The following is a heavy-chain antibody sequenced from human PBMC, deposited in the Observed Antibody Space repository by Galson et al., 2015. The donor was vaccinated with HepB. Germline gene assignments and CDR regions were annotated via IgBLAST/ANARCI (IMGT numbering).Heavy chain of an antibody. D-gene: IGHD5-12*01. CDR2: IIPIFGTA. CDR1: GYTFTSYG. Sequence: SVKVSCKASGYTFTSYGISWVRQAPGQGLEWMGGIIPIFGTANYAQKFQGRVTITADESTSTAYMELSSLRSEDTAVYYCAREGGYSGYVHLAGNWFDPWGQGTLVTVSS. CDR3: AREGGYSGYVHLAGNWFDP. V-gene: IGHV1-69*13. J-gene: IGHJ5*02.